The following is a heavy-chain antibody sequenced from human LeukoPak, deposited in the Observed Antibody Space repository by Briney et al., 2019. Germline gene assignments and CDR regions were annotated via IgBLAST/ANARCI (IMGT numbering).Heavy chain of an antibody. CDR3: ATSRSSGSYYAPDY. CDR2: FDPEDGET. CDR1: GYTLTELS. Sequence: ASVKVSCKVSGYTLTELSMHWVRQAPGKGLEWMGGFDPEDGETIYPQKFQGRVTMTEDTSTDTAYMELSSLRSEDTAVYYCATSRSSGSYYAPDYWGQGTLVTVSS. J-gene: IGHJ4*02. V-gene: IGHV1-24*01. D-gene: IGHD3-10*01.